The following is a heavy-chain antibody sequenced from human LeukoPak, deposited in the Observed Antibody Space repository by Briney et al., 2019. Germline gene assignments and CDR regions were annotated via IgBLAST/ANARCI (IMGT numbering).Heavy chain of an antibody. J-gene: IGHJ5*02. D-gene: IGHD3-16*01. CDR2: ISYDGSNK. Sequence: GGSLRLSCAASGFTFSSYAMHWVRQAPGKGLEWVAVISYDGSNKYYADSVKGRFTISRDNSKNTLYLQMNSLRTEDTAVYYCAPGGSSLHAWGQGTLVTVSS. CDR3: APGGSSLHA. V-gene: IGHV3-30*14. CDR1: GFTFSSYA.